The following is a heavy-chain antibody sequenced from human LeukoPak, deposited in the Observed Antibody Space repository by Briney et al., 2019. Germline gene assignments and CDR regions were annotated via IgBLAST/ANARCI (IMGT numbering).Heavy chain of an antibody. D-gene: IGHD5-24*01. CDR1: GGSFSDYY. CDR3: ARGEMATIEDAFDI. V-gene: IGHV4-34*01. J-gene: IGHJ3*02. CDR2: INHSGST. Sequence: SETLSLTCAVYGGSFSDYYWSWIRQSPGKGLEWIGEINHSGSTYYNPSLKSRVTISLDTSKSQFSLKLSSVTAADTAVYYCARGEMATIEDAFDIWGQGTMVTVSS.